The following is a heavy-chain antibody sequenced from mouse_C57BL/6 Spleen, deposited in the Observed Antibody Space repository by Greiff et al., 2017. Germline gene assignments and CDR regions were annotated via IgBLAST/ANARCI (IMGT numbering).Heavy chain of an antibody. J-gene: IGHJ4*01. D-gene: IGHD1-1*01. CDR2: INPSTGGT. CDR3: ARGGAYYGSSYAMDY. Sequence: VQLQQSGPELVKPGASVKISCKASGYSFTGYYMNWVKQSPEKSLEWIGEINPSTGGTTYNQKFKAKATLTVDKSSSTAYMQLKSLTSEDSAVYYCARGGAYYGSSYAMDYWGQGTSVTVSS. CDR1: GYSFTGYY. V-gene: IGHV1-42*01.